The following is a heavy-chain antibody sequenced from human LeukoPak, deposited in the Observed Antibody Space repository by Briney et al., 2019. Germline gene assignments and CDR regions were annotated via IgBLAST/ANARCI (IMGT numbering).Heavy chain of an antibody. CDR3: AKGYYQSSSYSDAFDI. D-gene: IGHD3-22*01. CDR1: GFTFSNYS. Sequence: GGSLRLSCAASGFTFSNYSMNWVRQAPGKGLEWVSSISSGSSYIYYADSLKGRFTISRDNAKNSLYLQMSSLRAEDTAVYYCAKGYYQSSSYSDAFDIWGQGTMVTVSS. V-gene: IGHV3-21*04. CDR2: ISSGSSYI. J-gene: IGHJ3*02.